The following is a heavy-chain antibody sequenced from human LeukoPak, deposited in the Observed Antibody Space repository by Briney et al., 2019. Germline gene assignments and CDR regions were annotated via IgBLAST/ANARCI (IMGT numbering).Heavy chain of an antibody. CDR2: INPNSGGT. Sequence: ASVKVSCKASGYTFTGYDMHWVRQAPGQGLEWMGRINPNSGGTTYAQRVQGRVTMTRDTSISTGYMEMSRLRSDDTAVYYCVRDVSGSYDYWGQGTLVTVSS. CDR1: GYTFTGYD. CDR3: VRDVSGSYDY. V-gene: IGHV1-2*06. D-gene: IGHD1-26*01. J-gene: IGHJ4*02.